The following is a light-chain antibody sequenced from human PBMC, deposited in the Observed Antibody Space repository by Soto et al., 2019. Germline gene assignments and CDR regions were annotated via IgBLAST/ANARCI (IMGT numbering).Light chain of an antibody. J-gene: IGKJ1*01. CDR3: QQYNNFWT. Sequence: DIQMTQSPSTLSASVGDRVTITCRASQSISSWLAWYQQKPGKAPKLLIYDASSLESGVPSRFSGSGSATEFTLTISSLQPDDFATYHCQQYNNFWTFGQGNKVDIX. CDR1: QSISSW. CDR2: DAS. V-gene: IGKV1-5*01.